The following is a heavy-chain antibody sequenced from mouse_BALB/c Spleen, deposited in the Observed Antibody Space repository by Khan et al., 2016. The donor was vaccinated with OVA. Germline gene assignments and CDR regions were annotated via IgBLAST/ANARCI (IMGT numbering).Heavy chain of an antibody. Sequence: QVQLKESGAELARPGASVKMSCKASGYTFTTYTMHWGKQRPGQGLEWIGYINPSNGYTNYNQKFKDKSTLTADKSSSKAYMQLSSLTSDYSAVSYCSREGAYYRSGGWFSYWGQGTLVTVSA. CDR3: SREGAYYRSGGWFSY. V-gene: IGHV1-4*01. CDR2: INPSNGYT. J-gene: IGHJ3*01. D-gene: IGHD2-14*01. CDR1: GYTFTTYT.